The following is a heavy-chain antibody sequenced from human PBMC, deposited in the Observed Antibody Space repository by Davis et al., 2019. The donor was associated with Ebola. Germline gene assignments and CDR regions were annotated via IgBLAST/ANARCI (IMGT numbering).Heavy chain of an antibody. CDR2: IYPGDSDT. J-gene: IGHJ4*02. D-gene: IGHD2-21*01. CDR1: GYSFTSYW. Sequence: KVSCKGSGYSFTSYWIGWVRQMPGKGLEGMGIIYPGDSDTRYSPSFQGQVTISADKSISTAYLQWSSLKASDTAMYYCARHVFDFDMAFDYWGQGTLVTVSS. V-gene: IGHV5-51*01. CDR3: ARHVFDFDMAFDY.